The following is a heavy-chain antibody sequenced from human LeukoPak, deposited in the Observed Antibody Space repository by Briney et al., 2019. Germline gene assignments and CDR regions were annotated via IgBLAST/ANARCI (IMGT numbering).Heavy chain of an antibody. Sequence: SETLSLTCAVSGYSISRGYYWGWIRQPPGNGLEWIGSIYHSGSTYYNPSLRGRDTISVDTSKNQFSLKLSSVTAADTAVYYCARRGYYDSSGSGSYWYFDLWGRGTLVTVSS. CDR2: IYHSGST. V-gene: IGHV4-38-2*01. D-gene: IGHD3-22*01. CDR1: GYSISRGYY. J-gene: IGHJ2*01. CDR3: ARRGYYDSSGSGSYWYFDL.